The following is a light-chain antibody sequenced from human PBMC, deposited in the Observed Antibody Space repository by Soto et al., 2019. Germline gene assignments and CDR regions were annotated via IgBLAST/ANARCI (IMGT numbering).Light chain of an antibody. CDR1: QSVSNNY. V-gene: IGKV3-20*01. CDR3: QQYGSSPLT. Sequence: VLKQSPGTPSLSPGERASLSCRASQSVSNNYLAWYQQRPGQAPRLLMFGASSRATGIPDRFSGSGSGTDFTLTISRLVPEDFAVYYCQQYGSSPLTFGQGTRLEIK. J-gene: IGKJ5*01. CDR2: GAS.